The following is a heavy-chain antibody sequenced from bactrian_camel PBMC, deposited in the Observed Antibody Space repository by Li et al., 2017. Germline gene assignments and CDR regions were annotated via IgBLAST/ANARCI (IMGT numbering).Heavy chain of an antibody. Sequence: QLVESGGGSVQAGGSLRLSCAASGYTFSSYWMYWVRQAPGKGLEWVSTISSGGGTTYYADSVKGRFTISRDNAKNTVYLQMTSLKPEDTAAYYCVREEKEVVALMGFGYWGQGTQVTVS. J-gene: IGHJ6*01. V-gene: IGHV3S25*01. D-gene: IGHD2*01. CDR1: GYTFSSYW. CDR3: VREEKEVVALMGFGY. CDR2: ISSGGGTT.